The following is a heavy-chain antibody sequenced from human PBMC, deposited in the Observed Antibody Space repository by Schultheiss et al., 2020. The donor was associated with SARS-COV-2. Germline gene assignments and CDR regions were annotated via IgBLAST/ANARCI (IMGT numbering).Heavy chain of an antibody. D-gene: IGHD3-22*01. CDR3: AKRCHSGYYDSSGYYLYYFDY. V-gene: IGHV3-23*01. J-gene: IGHJ4*02. CDR2: ISGSGGST. CDR1: GFTFSSYA. Sequence: GESLKISCAASGFTFSSYAMSWVRQAPGKGLEWVSAISGSGGSTYYADSVKGRFTISRDNSKNTLYLQMNSLRAEDTAVYYCAKRCHSGYYDSSGYYLYYFDYWGQGTLVTVSS.